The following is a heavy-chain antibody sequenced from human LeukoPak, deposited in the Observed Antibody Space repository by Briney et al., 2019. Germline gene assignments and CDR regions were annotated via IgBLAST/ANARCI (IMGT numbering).Heavy chain of an antibody. V-gene: IGHV3-23*01. CDR2: ISGSGGST. CDR3: APTKTAAAVPNWFDP. Sequence: GGSLRLSCAASGFTFSGYAMSWVRQAPGKGLEWVSAISGSGGSTYYADSVKGRFTISRDNSKNTLYLQMNSLRAEDTAVYYCAPTKTAAAVPNWFDPWGQGTLVTVSS. CDR1: GFTFSGYA. J-gene: IGHJ5*02. D-gene: IGHD6-13*01.